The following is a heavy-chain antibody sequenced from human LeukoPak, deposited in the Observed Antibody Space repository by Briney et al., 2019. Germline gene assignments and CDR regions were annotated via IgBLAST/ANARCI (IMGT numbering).Heavy chain of an antibody. CDR3: AKVPSSRTTVVTHSYGMDV. V-gene: IGHV3-23*01. CDR2: ISGSGGST. J-gene: IGHJ6*02. Sequence: SGGSLRLSCAASGFTFSSYAMSWVRQAPGKGLEWVSAISGSGGSTYYADSVKGRYTISRDNSKNTLYLQMNSLRAEDTAVYYCAKVPSSRTTVVTHSYGMDVWGQGTTVTVSS. D-gene: IGHD4-23*01. CDR1: GFTFSSYA.